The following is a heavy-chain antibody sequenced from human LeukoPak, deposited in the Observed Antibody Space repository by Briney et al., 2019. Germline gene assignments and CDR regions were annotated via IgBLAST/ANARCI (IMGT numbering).Heavy chain of an antibody. D-gene: IGHD3-22*01. V-gene: IGHV4-30-2*01. CDR1: GGSISSGGYS. CDR2: IYHSGST. CDR3: ARVAHYYDSGRGYYFDY. J-gene: IGHJ4*02. Sequence: SETLSLTCAVSGGSISSGGYSWSWIRQPPGKGLEWIGYIYHSGSTYYNPSLKSRVTISVDRSKNQFSLKLSSVTAADTAVYYCARVAHYYDSGRGYYFDYWGQGTLVTVSS.